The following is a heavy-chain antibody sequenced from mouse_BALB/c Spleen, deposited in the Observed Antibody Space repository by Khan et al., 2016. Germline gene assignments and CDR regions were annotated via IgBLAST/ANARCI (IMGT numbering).Heavy chain of an antibody. Sequence: EVQLQESGPGLVKPSQSLSLTCTVTGYSITSDYAWNWIRQFPGNKLEWMGYISYSGTTAYNPSLKSRISITRDTSKNQFFLQLNSVTTEDTATYYCARKVRRPLFDYWGQGTTLTVSS. CDR1: GYSITSDYA. CDR3: ARKVRRPLFDY. D-gene: IGHD2-14*01. J-gene: IGHJ2*01. CDR2: ISYSGTT. V-gene: IGHV3-2*02.